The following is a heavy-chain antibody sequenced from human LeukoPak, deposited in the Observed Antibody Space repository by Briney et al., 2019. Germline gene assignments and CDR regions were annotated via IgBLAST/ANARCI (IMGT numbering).Heavy chain of an antibody. V-gene: IGHV4-34*01. J-gene: IGHJ4*02. D-gene: IGHD6-13*01. Sequence: SETLSLTCAVSGGSFSNYYWNWIRQPPGKGLEWIGENNHSGSTNYNPSFRSRVTISVDTSKNQSSLRLNSVTAADTAVYYCAGRGIAAVSSFDYWGQGTLVTVSS. CDR3: AGRGIAAVSSFDY. CDR1: GGSFSNYY. CDR2: NNHSGST.